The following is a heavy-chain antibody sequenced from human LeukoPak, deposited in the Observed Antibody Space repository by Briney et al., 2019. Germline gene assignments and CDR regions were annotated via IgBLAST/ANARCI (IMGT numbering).Heavy chain of an antibody. J-gene: IGHJ6*02. D-gene: IGHD3-22*01. Sequence: WESLKTYRNGPGYSFTSFWMGWVRQLPGKGLEWMGVIYPGDSDTRYSPSFKGRVTISADTYNNTAYLQWSSLEASDTAIYYGARLGQYYYDSSGYYSPGYYYGMDVWGQGTTVTVSS. CDR2: IYPGDSDT. V-gene: IGHV5-51*01. CDR3: ARLGQYYYDSSGYYSPGYYYGMDV. CDR1: GYSFTSFW.